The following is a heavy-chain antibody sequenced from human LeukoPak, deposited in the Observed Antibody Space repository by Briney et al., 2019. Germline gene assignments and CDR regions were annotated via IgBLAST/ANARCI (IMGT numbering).Heavy chain of an antibody. J-gene: IGHJ1*01. CDR2: ISGIGGGT. CDR1: GFTFSSYA. Sequence: GGSLRLSCAASGFTFSSYAMSWVRQAPGKGLEWVSAISGIGGGTYCADSVKGRFTISRDNSKNTLYLQMNSLRAEDTAVYYCAKFCSVGSCCSYFLHWGQGTLVTVSS. CDR3: AKFCSVGSCCSYFLH. D-gene: IGHD2-15*01. V-gene: IGHV3-23*01.